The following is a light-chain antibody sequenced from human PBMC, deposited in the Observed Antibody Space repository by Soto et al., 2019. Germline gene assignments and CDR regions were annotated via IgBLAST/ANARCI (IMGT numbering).Light chain of an antibody. CDR3: SSNVVGTKLKI. CDR2: EVI. CDR1: YSDVGGSNY. V-gene: IGLV2-8*01. Sequence: QSALTQPPSASGSPGQSVTISCTGTYSDVGGSNYVSWYQQHPGKAPKLVIYEVIQRPSGVPDRFSGSRSGNTASLAVSRLHAEDEAAYYCSSNVVGTKLKIFGGGTKLTVL. J-gene: IGLJ2*01.